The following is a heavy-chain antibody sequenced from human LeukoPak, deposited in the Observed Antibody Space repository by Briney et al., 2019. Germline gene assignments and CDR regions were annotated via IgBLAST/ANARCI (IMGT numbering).Heavy chain of an antibody. CDR1: GFTFSNYW. CDR2: INTDGITT. Sequence: GGSLRLSCAASGFTFSNYWMHWVRQAPGKGLVWVSRINTDGITTSYAESVKGRFSISRDNAKSTLYLQMNSLNTEDTAVYYCARDGSSWANWLDPWGQGTLVTVSS. V-gene: IGHV3-74*01. D-gene: IGHD6-13*01. CDR3: ARDGSSWANWLDP. J-gene: IGHJ5*02.